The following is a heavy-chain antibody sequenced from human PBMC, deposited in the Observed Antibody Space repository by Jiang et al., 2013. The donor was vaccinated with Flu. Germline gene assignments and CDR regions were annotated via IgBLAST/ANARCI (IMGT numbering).Heavy chain of an antibody. V-gene: IGHV1-18*04. D-gene: IGHD3-22*01. CDR3: ARENYYDSSGYYGFMQDY. CDR2: ISAYNGNT. Sequence: FTSYGISWVRQAPGQGLEWMGWISAYNGNTNYAQKLQGRVTMTTDTSTSTAYMELRSLRSDDTAVYYCARENYYDSSGYYGFMQDYWGQGTLVTVSS. J-gene: IGHJ4*02. CDR1: FTSYG.